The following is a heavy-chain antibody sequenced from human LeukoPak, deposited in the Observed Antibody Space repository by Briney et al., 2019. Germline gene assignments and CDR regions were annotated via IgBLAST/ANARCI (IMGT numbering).Heavy chain of an antibody. CDR1: GYSISSGYY. J-gene: IGHJ4*02. V-gene: IGHV4-34*01. D-gene: IGHD3-16*02. CDR2: INHSGST. Sequence: PSETLSLTCAVSGYSISSGYYWSWIRQPPGKGLEWIGEINHSGSTNYNPSLKSRVTISVDTSKNQFSLKLSSVTAADTAVYYCARGPNVWGSYRYSFWGQGTLVTVSS. CDR3: ARGPNVWGSYRYSF.